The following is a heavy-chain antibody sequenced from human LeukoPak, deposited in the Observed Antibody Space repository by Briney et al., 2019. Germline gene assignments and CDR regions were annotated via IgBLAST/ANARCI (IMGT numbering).Heavy chain of an antibody. D-gene: IGHD3-22*01. CDR3: ARARGYYDSSGYSGDY. CDR2: INPNSGGT. V-gene: IGHV1-2*06. Sequence: ASVKVSCKASGYTFTGYYMHWVRQAPGQGLEWMGRINPNSGGTNYEQKFQGRVTMTRDTSISTAYMEMSRLRSDDTAAYYCARARGYYDSSGYSGDYWGQGTLVTVSS. CDR1: GYTFTGYY. J-gene: IGHJ4*02.